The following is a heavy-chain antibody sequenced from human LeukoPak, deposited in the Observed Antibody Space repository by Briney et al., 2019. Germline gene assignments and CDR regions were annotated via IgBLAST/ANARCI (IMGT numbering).Heavy chain of an antibody. CDR1: GYTFTGYY. CDR3: ARDLAVTYREDY. CDR2: INPNSGGT. Sequence: ASVKVSCKASGYTFTGYYMHWVRQAPGQGLEWMGWINPNSGGTNYAQKFQGRVTMTRDTSISTAYMELSRLRSDDTAVYYCARDLAVTYREDYWGQGTLVTVSS. V-gene: IGHV1-2*02. J-gene: IGHJ4*02. D-gene: IGHD4-17*01.